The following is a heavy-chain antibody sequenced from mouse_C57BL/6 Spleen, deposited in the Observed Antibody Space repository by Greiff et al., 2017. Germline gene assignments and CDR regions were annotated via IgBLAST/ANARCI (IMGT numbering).Heavy chain of an antibody. V-gene: IGHV1-22*01. D-gene: IGHD1-1*01. Sequence: VHVKQSGPELVKPGASVKMSCKASGYTFTDYNMHWVKQSHGKSLEWIGYINPNNGGTSYNQKFKGKATLTVNKSSSTAYMELRSLTSEDSAVYYCARYYGSSPFDYWGQGTTLTVSS. J-gene: IGHJ2*01. CDR1: GYTFTDYN. CDR2: INPNNGGT. CDR3: ARYYGSSPFDY.